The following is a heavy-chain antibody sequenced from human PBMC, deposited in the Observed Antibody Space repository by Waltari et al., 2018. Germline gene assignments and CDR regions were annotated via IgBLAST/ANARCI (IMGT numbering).Heavy chain of an antibody. CDR1: GFTFSGST. CDR3: STMGETSGY. V-gene: IGHV3-73*02. Sequence: EVQLVESGGGLVQPGGSLKLSCAASGFTFSGSTMHWVRQASGKGLEGVGRIGNKANSYATGYPVSVKVRFTISRDDSKNTAYLEMNSLKTEDTAVYYCSTMGETSGYWGQGTLVTVSS. J-gene: IGHJ4*02. CDR2: IGNKANSYAT. D-gene: IGHD3-16*01.